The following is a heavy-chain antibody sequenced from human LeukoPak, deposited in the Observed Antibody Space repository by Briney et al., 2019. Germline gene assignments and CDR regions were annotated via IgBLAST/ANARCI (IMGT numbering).Heavy chain of an antibody. D-gene: IGHD6-19*01. CDR1: GYTLSKLS. J-gene: IGHJ4*02. CDR2: FDPEDGET. CDR3: ASGDSSGWYEYAY. Sequence: ASVKVSCKVSGYTLSKLSIHWVRQAPGKGLEWMGSFDPEDGETIYAQKFQGRVTMTEDTSPDAAYMELSSLRSEDTAVYYCASGDSSGWYEYAYWGQGTLVTVSS. V-gene: IGHV1-24*01.